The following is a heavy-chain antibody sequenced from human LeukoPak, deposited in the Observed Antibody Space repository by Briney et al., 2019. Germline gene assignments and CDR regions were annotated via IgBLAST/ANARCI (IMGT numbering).Heavy chain of an antibody. Sequence: PSETLSLTCTVSGGSVSSGSYYWSWIRQPPGKGLEWIGFIHNSGSTNYSPSLKSRVTISVDTSKNQFSLKLSSVTAADTAVYYCARNPLETGWFDPWGQGTLVTVSS. CDR3: ARNPLETGWFDP. D-gene: IGHD5-24*01. V-gene: IGHV4-61*01. J-gene: IGHJ5*02. CDR2: IHNSGST. CDR1: GGSVSSGSYY.